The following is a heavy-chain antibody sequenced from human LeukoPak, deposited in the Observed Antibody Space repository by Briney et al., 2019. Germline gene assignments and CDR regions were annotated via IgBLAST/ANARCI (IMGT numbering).Heavy chain of an antibody. V-gene: IGHV1-3*01. Sequence: HRASVKVSCKASGGTFSSYAMHWVRQAPGRGLEWMGWINAGNGDTKYSQNFQGKVTITRDTSASTAYMELSSLRSEDTAVYYCARDRRVLWFGESSFDCWGQGTLVTVSS. CDR2: INAGNGDT. J-gene: IGHJ4*02. D-gene: IGHD3-10*01. CDR3: ARDRRVLWFGESSFDC. CDR1: GGTFSSYA.